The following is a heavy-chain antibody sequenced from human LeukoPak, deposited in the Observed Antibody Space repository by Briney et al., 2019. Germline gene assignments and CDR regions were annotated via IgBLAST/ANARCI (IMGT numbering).Heavy chain of an antibody. CDR3: AREARGSSWYDFDY. CDR2: ISFDGSNK. V-gene: IGHV3-30-3*01. CDR1: GFTFSSYL. J-gene: IGHJ4*02. D-gene: IGHD6-13*01. Sequence: GGSLRLSCAASGFTFSSYLMHWVRQAPGKGLEWVALISFDGSNKYYADSVKGRFTISRDNSKNTLYLQMNSLRAEDTAVYYCAREARGSSWYDFDYWGQGTLVTVSS.